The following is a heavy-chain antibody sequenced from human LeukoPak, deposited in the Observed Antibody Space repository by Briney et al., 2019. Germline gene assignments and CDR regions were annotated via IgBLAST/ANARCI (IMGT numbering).Heavy chain of an antibody. CDR3: AKVEAPYFFDY. CDR2: ISHSGST. V-gene: IGHV4-30-2*01. Sequence: SETLSLTCAVSGGSISSGTYSWSRIRQPPGKGLEYIGYISHSGSTSYNPSLKSRVTISVDTSKNQFSLKLSSVTAADTAVYYCAKVEAPYFFDYWGQGTLVTVSS. J-gene: IGHJ4*02. CDR1: GGSISSGTYS.